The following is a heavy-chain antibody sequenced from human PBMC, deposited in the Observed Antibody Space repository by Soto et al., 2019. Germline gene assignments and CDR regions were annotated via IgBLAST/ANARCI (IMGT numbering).Heavy chain of an antibody. J-gene: IGHJ4*02. CDR2: ISYDGSNK. D-gene: IGHD4-17*01. Sequence: PGGSLRLSCAASGFTFSSYAMHWVRRAPGKGLEWVAVISYDGSNKYYADSVKGRFTISRDNSKNTLYLQMNSLRAEDTAVYYCARMYGDYENFDYWGQGTLVTVS. V-gene: IGHV3-30-3*01. CDR1: GFTFSSYA. CDR3: ARMYGDYENFDY.